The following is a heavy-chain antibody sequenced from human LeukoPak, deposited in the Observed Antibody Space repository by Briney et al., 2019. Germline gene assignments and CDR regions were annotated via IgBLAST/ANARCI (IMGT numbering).Heavy chain of an antibody. CDR2: VYFDGGT. J-gene: IGHJ5*02. CDR1: GGSISSSGYY. Sequence: SQTLSLTCTVSGGSISSSGYYWSWIRQSPGKGLEWIGSVYFDGGTHYNPSLQSRVTVSIDTSKNQFSLRLSSVTAADTALYYCARDHYYDGRGRFDPWGQGTLVTVSS. CDR3: ARDHYYDGRGRFDP. V-gene: IGHV4-39*07. D-gene: IGHD3-16*01.